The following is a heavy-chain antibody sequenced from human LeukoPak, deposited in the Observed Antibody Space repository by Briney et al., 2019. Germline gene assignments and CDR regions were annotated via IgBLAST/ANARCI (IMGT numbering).Heavy chain of an antibody. CDR3: ARESGLGVISPYSDF. J-gene: IGHJ4*02. D-gene: IGHD2-21*01. CDR1: GFTFGTYW. V-gene: IGHV3-74*01. Sequence: GGSLRLSCAASGFTFGTYWMHWVRQAPGKGLVWVSRINSDGSSTNYADSVKGRFTISRDNARNSLYLQMNSLGVEDTALYYCARESGLGVISPYSDFWGQGTLVTVSP. CDR2: INSDGSST.